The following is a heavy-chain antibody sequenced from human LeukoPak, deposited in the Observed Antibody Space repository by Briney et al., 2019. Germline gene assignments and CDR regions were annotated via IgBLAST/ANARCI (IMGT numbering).Heavy chain of an antibody. Sequence: PGESLKISCKGSGYSFTSYWISWVRQMPGKGLEWMGRIDPSDSYTNHSPSFQGHVTISADKSISTAYLQWSSLKASDTAMYYCDSHYYDSSGYYYADYWGQGTLDTVSS. CDR1: GYSFTSYW. J-gene: IGHJ4*02. V-gene: IGHV5-10-1*01. CDR2: IDPSDSYT. D-gene: IGHD3-22*01. CDR3: DSHYYDSSGYYYADY.